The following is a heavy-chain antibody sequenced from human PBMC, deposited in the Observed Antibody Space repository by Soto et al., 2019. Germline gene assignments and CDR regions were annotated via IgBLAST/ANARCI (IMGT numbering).Heavy chain of an antibody. V-gene: IGHV3-23*01. CDR1: GFTFSSYA. D-gene: IGHD5-18*01. CDR2: ISGSGGST. Sequence: GGSLRLSCAASGFTFSSYAMSWVRQAPGKGLEWVSAISGSGGSTYYADSVKGRFTISRDNSKNTLYLQMNSLRAEDTAVYYCATGHTAMVTVPYYYGMDVWGQGTTVTVSS. J-gene: IGHJ6*02. CDR3: ATGHTAMVTVPYYYGMDV.